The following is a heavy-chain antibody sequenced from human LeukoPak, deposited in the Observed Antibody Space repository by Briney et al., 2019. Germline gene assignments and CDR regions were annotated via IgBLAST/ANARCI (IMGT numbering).Heavy chain of an antibody. J-gene: IGHJ4*02. Sequence: PGGSLRLSCAASGFTFSSYAMSWVRQAPGKGLEWVSVISGSGGSTYYADSVKGRFTISRDGSKNTLYLQMNSLRAGDTAVYYCAKGRIGGAHGYFDYWGQGSLVTVSS. CDR2: ISGSGGST. D-gene: IGHD2/OR15-2a*01. V-gene: IGHV3-23*01. CDR3: AKGRIGGAHGYFDY. CDR1: GFTFSSYA.